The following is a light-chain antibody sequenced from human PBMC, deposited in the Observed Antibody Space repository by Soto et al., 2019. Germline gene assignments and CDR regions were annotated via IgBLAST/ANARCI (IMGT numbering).Light chain of an antibody. J-gene: IGKJ1*01. CDR1: QDISNY. CDR2: DAS. Sequence: DIQMTQSPSSLSASVGDRVTITCQASQDISNYLNWYQQKPGKAPKLLIYDASNLETGVPSRFSGSGSGTDFTFTISSMQTADTAHYYCQQYHNLPPTFGQGTKVDIK. V-gene: IGKV1-33*01. CDR3: QQYHNLPPT.